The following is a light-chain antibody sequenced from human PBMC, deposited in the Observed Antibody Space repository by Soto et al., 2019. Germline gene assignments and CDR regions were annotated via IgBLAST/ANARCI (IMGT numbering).Light chain of an antibody. CDR3: QQYGSSGT. Sequence: EIVFTQFPDTLSLSPGEKATLSFRASQSVSNNYLAWYQQKPGQAPRLLIYGASNRATGIPDRFSGSGSGTDFTLTISRLEPEDFAVYYCQQYGSSGTFGQGTK. CDR1: QSVSNNY. J-gene: IGKJ1*01. CDR2: GAS. V-gene: IGKV3-20*01.